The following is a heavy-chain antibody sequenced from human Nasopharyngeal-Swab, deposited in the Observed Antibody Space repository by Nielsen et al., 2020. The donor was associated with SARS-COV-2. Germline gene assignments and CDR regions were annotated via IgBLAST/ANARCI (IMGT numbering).Heavy chain of an antibody. J-gene: IGHJ4*02. D-gene: IGHD6-19*01. V-gene: IGHV4-34*01. CDR2: INHSRNT. Sequence: SETLSLTCAVYGGSFSGYYWSWIRQPPGKGLGWIGEINHSRNTNYNPSLKSRVTILVDTSKNQFSLKLTSVTAADTAVYYCAALREKYGSTLWGQGTPVTVSS. CDR1: GGSFSGYY. CDR3: AALREKYGSTL.